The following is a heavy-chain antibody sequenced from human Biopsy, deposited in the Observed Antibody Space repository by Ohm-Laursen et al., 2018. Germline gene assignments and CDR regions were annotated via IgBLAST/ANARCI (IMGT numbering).Heavy chain of an antibody. CDR1: GGSISSYY. CDR2: IYYSGTT. D-gene: IGHD2/OR15-2a*01. Sequence: SVTLSLTCIVSGGSISSYYWNWIRQPPGKGLEGIGYIYYSGTTDYSPSLKSRVTISIDKSKNQFSLRLNSVTAADTAVYYCARATNSTGWPYYYFYGMDVWGQGTTVTVSS. CDR3: ARATNSTGWPYYYFYGMDV. J-gene: IGHJ6*02. V-gene: IGHV4-59*07.